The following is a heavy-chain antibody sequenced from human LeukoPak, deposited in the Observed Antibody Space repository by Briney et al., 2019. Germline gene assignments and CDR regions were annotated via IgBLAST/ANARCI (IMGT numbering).Heavy chain of an antibody. J-gene: IGHJ4*02. Sequence: GGSLRLSCAASGFTFSSYLMSWVRQAPGKGLEWVANIKQDGSEKYYVDSVKGRFTTSRDNAKNSLYLQMNSLRAEDTAVYYCARAPRYCSGGSCRSWGQGTLVTVSS. V-gene: IGHV3-7*01. CDR3: ARAPRYCSGGSCRS. D-gene: IGHD2-15*01. CDR1: GFTFSSYL. CDR2: IKQDGSEK.